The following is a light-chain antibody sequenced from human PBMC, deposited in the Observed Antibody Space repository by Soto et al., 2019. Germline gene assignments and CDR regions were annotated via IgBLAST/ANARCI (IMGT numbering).Light chain of an antibody. V-gene: IGLV2-14*01. CDR2: EVT. Sequence: QSVLNQPASLSGSPGQSITIFCSGTSGDIGSYNRVSWYQQHPGKAPKLIIYEVTDRPSGVSNRFSGSKSGNTASLTISGLQAEDEAEYYCSSYTNINTRACVFGTGTKVTVL. J-gene: IGLJ1*01. CDR3: SSYTNINTRACV. CDR1: SGDIGSYNR.